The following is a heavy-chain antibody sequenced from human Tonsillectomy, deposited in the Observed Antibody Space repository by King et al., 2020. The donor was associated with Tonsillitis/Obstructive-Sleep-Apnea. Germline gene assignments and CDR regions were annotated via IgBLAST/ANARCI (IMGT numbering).Heavy chain of an antibody. D-gene: IGHD2-8*01. Sequence: QLQESGPGLVKPSETLSLTCTVSGGSISSSSYYWGWFRQPPGKGREWSGSIYYSVRTYYNPSLKRRVTISLDASKNQFSLKVSSVTAADTTVYYCARLNNGGDFDYWGQGTLVTVSS. V-gene: IGHV4-39*01. CDR3: ARLNNGGDFDY. CDR2: IYYSVRT. J-gene: IGHJ4*02. CDR1: GGSISSSSYY.